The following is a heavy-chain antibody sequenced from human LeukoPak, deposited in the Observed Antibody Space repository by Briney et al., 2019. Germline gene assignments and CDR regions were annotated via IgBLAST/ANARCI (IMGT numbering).Heavy chain of an antibody. V-gene: IGHV3-9*01. Sequence: GGSLRLSCAPSGFTFDDYAMHWVRQAPGKGLEWVSGISWNSGSIGYADSVKGRFTISRDNAKNSLYLQMNSLRAEDTALYYCAKEDYWGQGTLVTVSS. CDR3: AKEDY. CDR2: ISWNSGSI. J-gene: IGHJ4*02. CDR1: GFTFDDYA.